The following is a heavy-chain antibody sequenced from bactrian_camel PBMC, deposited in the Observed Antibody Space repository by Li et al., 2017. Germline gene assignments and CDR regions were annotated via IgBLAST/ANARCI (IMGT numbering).Heavy chain of an antibody. J-gene: IGHJ4*01. D-gene: IGHD6*01. Sequence: DVQLVESGGGLVQPGGSRRLSCAASEFTFSSYEMRWVRQAPGKGLEWVSTITSGGSTYYADSVKGRFIISRDNAKYAVYLQMNGLKPEDTAVYYCARVRGVVAVSFVDYWGQGTQVTVS. CDR2: ITSGGST. CDR3: ARVRGVVAVSFVDY. V-gene: IGHV3S40*01. CDR1: EFTFSSYE.